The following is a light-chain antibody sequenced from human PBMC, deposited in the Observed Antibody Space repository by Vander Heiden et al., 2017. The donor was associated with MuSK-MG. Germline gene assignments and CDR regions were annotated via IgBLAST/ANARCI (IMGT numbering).Light chain of an antibody. J-gene: IGKJ2*02. Sequence: DIQMTQSPSTLSASVGDRVTITCRASQSISSWLAWYQQKPGKAPKLLIYDASSLESGVPSRFSGSGSGTEFTLTISSLQPDDFATYYCQQENSYPCTFGQGTKVEIK. CDR2: DAS. V-gene: IGKV1-5*01. CDR1: QSISSW. CDR3: QQENSYPCT.